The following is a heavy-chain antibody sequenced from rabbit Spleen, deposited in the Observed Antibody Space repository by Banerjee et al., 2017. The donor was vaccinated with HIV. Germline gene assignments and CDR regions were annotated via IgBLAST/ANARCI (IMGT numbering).Heavy chain of an antibody. J-gene: IGHJ6*01. Sequence: QSLKESGGGRANPEGSLKSTCKASGFPFRSNNYRGGVRQAPGKGLEWIACIATGSSGFTYYASWAKGRFTCSKASSTTVTLQMTSLTAADTATYFCARDTGTSFSTYGMDLWGPGHPRHRL. V-gene: IGHV1S40*01. CDR3: ARDTGTSFSTYGMDL. D-gene: IGHD8-1*01. CDR2: IATGSSGFT. CDR1: GFPFRSNNY.